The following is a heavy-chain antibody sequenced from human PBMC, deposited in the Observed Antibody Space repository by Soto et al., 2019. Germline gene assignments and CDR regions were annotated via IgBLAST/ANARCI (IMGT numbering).Heavy chain of an antibody. CDR2: IYYSGST. V-gene: IGHV4-61*01. CDR3: ARDGKYSSSWYSPYYYGMDV. CDR1: GGSVSSGSYY. J-gene: IGHJ6*01. Sequence: QVQLQESGPGLVKPSETLSLTCTVSGGSVSSGSYYWSWIRQPPGKGLEWIGYIYYSGSTNYNPSLKSRVTISVDTSKNQFSLKLSSVTAADTAVYYCARDGKYSSSWYSPYYYGMDVW. D-gene: IGHD6-13*01.